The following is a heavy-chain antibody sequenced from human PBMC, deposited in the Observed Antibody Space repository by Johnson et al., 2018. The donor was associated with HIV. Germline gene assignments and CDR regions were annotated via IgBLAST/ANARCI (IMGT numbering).Heavy chain of an antibody. D-gene: IGHD1-1*01. J-gene: IGHJ3*01. V-gene: IGHV3-74*01. CDR2: ISSDGSST. Sequence: VRQAPGKGLVWVSRISSDGSSTYYADSVKGRFTISRDNARNTMFLQMNSLRAEDTDVYYCARSGPNWAFDFWGQGTMVTVSS. CDR3: ARSGPNWAFDF.